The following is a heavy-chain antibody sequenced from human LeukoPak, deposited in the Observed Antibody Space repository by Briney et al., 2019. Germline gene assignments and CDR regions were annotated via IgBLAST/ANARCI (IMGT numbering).Heavy chain of an antibody. CDR3: ARLETTVRDGPDNLGPLSRYYFDY. CDR2: IYPGDSDT. V-gene: IGHV5-51*01. J-gene: IGHJ4*02. D-gene: IGHD5-24*01. Sequence: GESLKISCKGSGYSFTSYWIGWVRQMPGKGLEWMGIIYPGDSDTRYSPSFQGQVTISADRSISTAYLQWSSLKASDTAMYYCARLETTVRDGPDNLGPLSRYYFDYWGQGTLVTISS. CDR1: GYSFTSYW.